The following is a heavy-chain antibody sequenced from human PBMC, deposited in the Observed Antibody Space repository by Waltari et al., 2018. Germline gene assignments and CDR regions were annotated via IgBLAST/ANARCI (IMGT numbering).Heavy chain of an antibody. CDR2: ISNSGDMT. J-gene: IGHJ4*02. CDR1: GFSDYT. V-gene: IGHV3-23*04. D-gene: IGHD2-15*01. Sequence: QLVESGGGLVQPGGSLRLSCSGFGFSDYTMAWVRQAPGKGLEWVSGISNSGDMTSYADSVKGRFTISRDTSKNTLFLQMNGLRAEDTAIYYCASAPRPMVSAPFDYWGQGVLVTVSS. CDR3: ASAPRPMVSAPFDY.